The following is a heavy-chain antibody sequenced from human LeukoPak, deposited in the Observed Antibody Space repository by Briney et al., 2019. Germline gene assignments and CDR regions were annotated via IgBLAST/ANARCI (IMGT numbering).Heavy chain of an antibody. J-gene: IGHJ4*02. V-gene: IGHV1-8*01. Sequence: PQASVKVSCKASGYTFSSSDINWVRQATGQGLEWMGWMNPNSGNTYYAQRFQGRVTMTRDTSISTAYMEVSSLRSEDTAVYYCARGNIAVPGTPYYFEYWGQGTLVTVSS. CDR3: ARGNIAVPGTPYYFEY. CDR1: GYTFSSSD. CDR2: MNPNSGNT. D-gene: IGHD6-19*01.